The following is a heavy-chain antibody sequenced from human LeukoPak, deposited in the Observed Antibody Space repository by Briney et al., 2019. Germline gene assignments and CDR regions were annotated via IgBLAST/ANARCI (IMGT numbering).Heavy chain of an antibody. CDR3: AKEKDRYSSSWSHFDY. J-gene: IGHJ4*02. V-gene: IGHV3-30*18. CDR2: ISYDGSNK. Sequence: GGSLRLSCAVSGFTFSSYGIHWVRQAPGKGLEWVAVISYDGSNKNYADSVKGRFTISRDSSKNTLYLQMNSLRAEDTAVYYCAKEKDRYSSSWSHFDYWGQGTLVTVSS. D-gene: IGHD6-13*01. CDR1: GFTFSSYG.